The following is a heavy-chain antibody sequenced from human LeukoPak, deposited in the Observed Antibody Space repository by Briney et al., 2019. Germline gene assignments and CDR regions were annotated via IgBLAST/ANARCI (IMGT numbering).Heavy chain of an antibody. D-gene: IGHD3-22*01. CDR1: GITLSNYG. V-gene: IGHV3-23*01. CDR2: ISDRGSRT. CDR3: AKRGVVIRVILVGFHKEAYYFDS. J-gene: IGHJ4*02. Sequence: PGGSLRLSCAVSGITLSNYGMSWVRPAPGKGLEWVAGISDRGSRTNYADSVKGRFTISTDHPKNTLYLQMNSLRAEDTAVYFCAKRGVVIRVILVGFHKEAYYFDSWGQGALVTVSS.